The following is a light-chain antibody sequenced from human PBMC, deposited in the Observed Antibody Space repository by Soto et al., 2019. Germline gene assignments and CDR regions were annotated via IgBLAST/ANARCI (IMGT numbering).Light chain of an antibody. CDR3: QKYDSAPET. J-gene: IGKJ1*01. CDR2: SAS. Sequence: QMTQSPSSLSASVGDRVTITCRASQGISTYLAWYQQKPGKVPKVLIYSASTLQSGVPSRFRGSGSGTDFTLTISSLQPEDVATYYCQKYDSAPETFGQGTKVEIK. V-gene: IGKV1-27*01. CDR1: QGISTY.